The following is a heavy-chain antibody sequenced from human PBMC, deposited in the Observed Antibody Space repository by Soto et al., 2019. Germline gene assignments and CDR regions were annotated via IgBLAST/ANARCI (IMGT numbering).Heavy chain of an antibody. CDR3: AKETYSVPLDY. V-gene: IGHV3-30*18. CDR1: GFTFSSYG. D-gene: IGHD2-15*01. CDR2: ISYDGSNK. Sequence: GGSLRLSCAASGFTFSSYGMHWVRQAPGKGLEWVAVISYDGSNKYYADSVKGRFTISRDNSKNTLYLQMNSLRAEDTAVYYCAKETYSVPLDYWGQGTLVTVSS. J-gene: IGHJ4*02.